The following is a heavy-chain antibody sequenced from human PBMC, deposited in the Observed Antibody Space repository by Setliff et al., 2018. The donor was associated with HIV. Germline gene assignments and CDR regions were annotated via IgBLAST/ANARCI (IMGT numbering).Heavy chain of an antibody. CDR1: GGSFSGYY. V-gene: IGHV4-34*01. CDR3: ARGYVYDFWSGYYALHYYYMDV. D-gene: IGHD3-3*01. CDR2: INHSGST. Sequence: PSETLSLTCDVYGGSFSGYYWSWIRQPPGKGLEWIGKINHSGSTNYNPSLKSRVTISVDTSRNQFSLKLNSVTAADTAVYYCARGYVYDFWSGYYALHYYYMDVWGKGTTVTVSS. J-gene: IGHJ6*03.